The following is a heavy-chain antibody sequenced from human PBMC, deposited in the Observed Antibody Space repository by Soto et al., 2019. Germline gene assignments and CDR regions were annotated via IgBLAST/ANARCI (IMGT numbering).Heavy chain of an antibody. CDR1: GFTFSDYY. CDR3: ASLTTVTTHYYYGMDV. CDR2: ISSSGSTI. Sequence: QVQLVESGGGLVKPGGSLRLSCAASGFTFSDYYMSWIRQAPGKGLEWVSYISSSGSTIYYADSVKGRFTISRDNAKNSLYLQMNSLRAEDTAVYYCASLTTVTTHYYYGMDVWGQGTTVTVSS. V-gene: IGHV3-11*01. D-gene: IGHD4-17*01. J-gene: IGHJ6*02.